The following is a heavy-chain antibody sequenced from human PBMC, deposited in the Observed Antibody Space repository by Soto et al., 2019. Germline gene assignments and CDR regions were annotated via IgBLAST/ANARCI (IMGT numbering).Heavy chain of an antibody. J-gene: IGHJ5*02. CDR3: ARDHSSTSTLWFGELYTSRRGVDNWFDP. Sequence: QVQLQESGPGLVKPSQTLSLTCTVSGGSISSGGYYWSWIRQHPGKGLEWIGYIYYSGSTYYNPSLKSRVNITVDTAKDQFSLKISSVTAADTAVYYCARDHSSTSTLWFGELYTSRRGVDNWFDPWGQGTLVTVSS. CDR2: IYYSGST. CDR1: GGSISSGGYY. D-gene: IGHD3-10*01. V-gene: IGHV4-31*03.